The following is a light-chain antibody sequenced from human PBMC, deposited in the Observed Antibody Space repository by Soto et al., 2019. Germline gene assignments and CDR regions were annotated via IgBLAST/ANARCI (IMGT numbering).Light chain of an antibody. J-gene: IGKJ2*01. CDR1: QSIRSY. CDR3: HQTYSIPYT. CDR2: AAS. V-gene: IGKV1-39*01. Sequence: DIRMTQSPSSLSASVGDRVTITCRASQSIRSYLNWSQQKPGKAPKLLIYAASSLQSGATSRFSGSGSGTDFTLTISSLQPEDFATYYCHQTYSIPYTFGQGTKVDIK.